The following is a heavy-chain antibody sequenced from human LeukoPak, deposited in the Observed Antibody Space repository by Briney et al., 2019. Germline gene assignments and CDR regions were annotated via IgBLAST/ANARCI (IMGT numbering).Heavy chain of an antibody. J-gene: IGHJ5*02. D-gene: IGHD3-3*01. V-gene: IGHV4-34*01. CDR2: INHSGST. CDR3: ASGLRTSFGVARPTGSWFDP. CDR1: GGSFSGYY. Sequence: SETLSLTCAVYGGSFSGYYWSWIRQPPGKGLEWIGEINHSGSTNYNPSLKSRVTISVDTSKNQFSLKLSSVTAADTAVYYCASGLRTSFGVARPTGSWFDPWGQGTLVTVSS.